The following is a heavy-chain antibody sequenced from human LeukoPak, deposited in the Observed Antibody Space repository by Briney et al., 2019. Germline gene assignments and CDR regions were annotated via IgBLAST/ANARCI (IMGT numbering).Heavy chain of an antibody. CDR2: IKEDGSET. CDR3: TGIIVEVPGISDYCDP. V-gene: IGHV3-7*05. D-gene: IGHD2-2*01. CDR1: GFTFSRHW. J-gene: IGHJ5*02. Sequence: PGGSLRLSCAGSGFTFSRHWMYWVRQAPGKGLEWVANIKEDGSETFYVDSVKGRFTISRDNARNTLYLQMNSLRAEDTAVYYCTGIIVEVPGISDYCDPWGQGTLVTVSS.